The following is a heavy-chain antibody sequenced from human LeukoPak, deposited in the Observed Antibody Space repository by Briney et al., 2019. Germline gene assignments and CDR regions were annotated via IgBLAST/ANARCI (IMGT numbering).Heavy chain of an antibody. V-gene: IGHV1-2*02. Sequence: ASVKVSCKASGYTFTGYYMHWVRQAPGQGLEWMGWINPNSGGTNYAQKFQGRVTMTRDTSISTAYMELSRLRSDGTAVYYCARDPRAIAVAGTGAYWGQGTLVTVSS. J-gene: IGHJ4*02. CDR2: INPNSGGT. CDR1: GYTFTGYY. CDR3: ARDPRAIAVAGTGAY. D-gene: IGHD6-19*01.